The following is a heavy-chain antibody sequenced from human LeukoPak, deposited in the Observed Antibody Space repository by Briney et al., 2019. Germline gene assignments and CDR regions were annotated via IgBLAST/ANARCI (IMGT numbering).Heavy chain of an antibody. CDR1: GFTFSSYA. V-gene: IGHV3-23*01. Sequence: PGGSLRLSCAASGFTFSSYAMSWVRQAPEKGREGVSDIRGSGGSTYYADSVKGRFTISRDNSKNTLYLQMNSLRAEDTAVYYCAREALEWSPPDIWGQGTTLTVS. D-gene: IGHD3-3*01. CDR3: AREALEWSPPDI. CDR2: IRGSGGST. J-gene: IGHJ3*02.